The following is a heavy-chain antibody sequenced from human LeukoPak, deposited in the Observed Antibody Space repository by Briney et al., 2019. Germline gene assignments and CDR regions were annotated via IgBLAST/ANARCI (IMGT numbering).Heavy chain of an antibody. Sequence: GGSLRPSCAASGFTFSNYAMSWVRQALGKGLEWVSAITGSGGNTYYADSVKGRFTISRDNSKNTVFLQMNSLRAEDTAVYYCAKWGDYDVLTGYYVSDYWGQGTLVTVSS. CDR1: GFTFSNYA. J-gene: IGHJ4*02. CDR3: AKWGDYDVLTGYYVSDY. CDR2: ITGSGGNT. D-gene: IGHD3-9*01. V-gene: IGHV3-23*01.